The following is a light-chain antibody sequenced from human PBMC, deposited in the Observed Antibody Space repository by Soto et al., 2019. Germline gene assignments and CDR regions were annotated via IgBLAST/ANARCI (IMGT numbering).Light chain of an antibody. CDR2: DAS. V-gene: IGKV1-5*01. Sequence: DIQMTQSPSTLSASVGDRVTITCRASQSISSWLAWYQQKPGKAPKLLIYDASSLESGVPSRFSGSGSGTEFTLTISSLQPDDFATYYCQQSYSTPQRTFGQGTKVEIK. CDR3: QQSYSTPQRT. J-gene: IGKJ1*01. CDR1: QSISSW.